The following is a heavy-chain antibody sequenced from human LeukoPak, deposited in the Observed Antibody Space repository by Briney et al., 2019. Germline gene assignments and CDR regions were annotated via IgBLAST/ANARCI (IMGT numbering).Heavy chain of an antibody. CDR3: ARGGRYYDFWSGYYTGEAYFDY. CDR1: GYTFTSYG. CDR2: ISAYNGNT. J-gene: IGHJ4*02. D-gene: IGHD3-3*01. Sequence: ASVKVSCKASGYTFTSYGISWVRQAPGQGLEWMGWISAYNGNTNYSQKLQGRVTMTTDTSTSTAYMELRSLRSDDTAVYYCARGGRYYDFWSGYYTGEAYFDYWGQRTLVTVSS. V-gene: IGHV1-18*01.